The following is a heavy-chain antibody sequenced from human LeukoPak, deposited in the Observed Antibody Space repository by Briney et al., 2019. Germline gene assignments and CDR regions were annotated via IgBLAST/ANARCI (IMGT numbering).Heavy chain of an antibody. V-gene: IGHV3-30-3*01. Sequence: GRSLRLSCAASGFTFSSYAMHWVRQAPGKGLEWVAVISYDGSNKYYAGSVKGRFTISRDNSKNTLYLQMNSLRAEDTAVYFCARVRRAAAGTSNLDSWGQGTLVTVSS. CDR1: GFTFSSYA. CDR3: ARVRRAAAGTSNLDS. CDR2: ISYDGSNK. D-gene: IGHD6-13*01. J-gene: IGHJ4*02.